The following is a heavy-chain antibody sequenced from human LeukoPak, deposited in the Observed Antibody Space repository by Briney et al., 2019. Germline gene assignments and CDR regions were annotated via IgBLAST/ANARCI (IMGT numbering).Heavy chain of an antibody. J-gene: IGHJ3*02. CDR1: GGSISSSNW. Sequence: PSGTLSLTCAVSGGSISSSNWWSWVRQPPGEGLEWIGYISNGGSTKYNPSLKSRVTISVDTSKNQLSLKLRSVTAADTAVYHCVRLQPNTGEWAFDIWGQGTMVSVSS. D-gene: IGHD1-1*01. CDR2: ISNGGST. V-gene: IGHV4-4*02. CDR3: VRLQPNTGEWAFDI.